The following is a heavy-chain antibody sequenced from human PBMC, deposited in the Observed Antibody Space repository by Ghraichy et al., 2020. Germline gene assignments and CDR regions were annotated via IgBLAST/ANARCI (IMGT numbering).Heavy chain of an antibody. V-gene: IGHV3-23*01. D-gene: IGHD3-22*01. Sequence: GGSLRLSCAASGFTFSSYAMNWVRQAPGKGLEWVSIISGSGDTTNYADSVKGRFTISRDNSKSTLYLQMNSLRAEDTAIYYCANLGGGIVVAKNYFDYWGQGTLVTVSS. CDR2: ISGSGDTT. CDR1: GFTFSSYA. CDR3: ANLGGGIVVAKNYFDY. J-gene: IGHJ4*02.